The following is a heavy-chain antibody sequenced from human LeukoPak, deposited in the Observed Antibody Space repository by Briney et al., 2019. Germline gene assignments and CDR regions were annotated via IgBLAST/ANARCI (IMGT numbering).Heavy chain of an antibody. Sequence: ASVKVSCKASGYTFTSYGISWVRQAPGQGLEWMGWISAHNGNTNYAQKLQGRVTMTTDTSTSTAYMELRSLRSDDTAVYYCARDSAGYYDFWSGYYGGGAHFDYRGQGTLVTVSS. D-gene: IGHD3-3*01. CDR3: ARDSAGYYDFWSGYYGGGAHFDY. V-gene: IGHV1-18*01. J-gene: IGHJ4*02. CDR1: GYTFTSYG. CDR2: ISAHNGNT.